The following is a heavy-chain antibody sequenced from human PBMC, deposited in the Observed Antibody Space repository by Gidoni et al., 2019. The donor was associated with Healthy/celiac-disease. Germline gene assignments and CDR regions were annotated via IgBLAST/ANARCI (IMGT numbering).Heavy chain of an antibody. CDR3: AKASVVGLSISSVIYKDYYGMDV. Sequence: EVQLLESGGGLVQPGGSLRLSCAASGFTFSSYAMSWVRQAPGKGLEWVSAISGSGGSTYYADSVKGRFTISRDNSKNTLYLQMNSLRAEDTAVYYCAKASVVGLSISSVIYKDYYGMDVWGQGTTVTVSS. V-gene: IGHV3-23*01. CDR2: ISGSGGST. J-gene: IGHJ6*02. D-gene: IGHD2-15*01. CDR1: GFTFSSYA.